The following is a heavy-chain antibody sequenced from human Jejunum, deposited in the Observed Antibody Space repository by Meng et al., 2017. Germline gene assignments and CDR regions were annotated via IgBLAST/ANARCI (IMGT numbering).Heavy chain of an antibody. CDR2: VNARGST. Sequence: SETLSLTCTVSGGSISNFYWSWIRQPAGKGLGWIGRVNARGSTTYNPSLKSRVTVSLDTSKNQFSLRLSSMTAADTALYYCARGPYYDVLTGYYPGAFDIWGQGTMVTVSS. CDR3: ARGPYYDVLTGYYPGAFDI. V-gene: IGHV4-4*07. D-gene: IGHD3-9*01. CDR1: GGSISNFY. J-gene: IGHJ3*02.